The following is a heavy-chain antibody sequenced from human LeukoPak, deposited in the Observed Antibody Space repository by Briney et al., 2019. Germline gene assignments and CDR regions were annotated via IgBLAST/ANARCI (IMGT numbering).Heavy chain of an antibody. V-gene: IGHV3-23*01. J-gene: IGHJ3*02. Sequence: PGGSLRLSCAASGFTFSSYAMSWVRQAPGKGLEWVSAISGSGGSTYYADSVKGRFTISRDNSKNTLYLQMNSLRAEDTAVYYCARGVVPLGAFDIWGQGTMVTVSS. CDR2: ISGSGGST. CDR1: GFTFSSYA. CDR3: ARGVVPLGAFDI. D-gene: IGHD2-8*01.